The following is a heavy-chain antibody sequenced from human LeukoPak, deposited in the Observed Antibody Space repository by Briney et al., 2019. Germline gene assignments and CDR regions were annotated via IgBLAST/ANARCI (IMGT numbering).Heavy chain of an antibody. CDR3: ARDPYCSGGSCYSPSS. V-gene: IGHV3-11*05. CDR1: GFTFSDYY. CDR2: ISGRSSYT. Sequence: GGSLRLSCAASGFTFSDYYMTWIRQAPGKGLEWVSCISGRSSYTNYADSVKGRFTISRDNAKNSLYLEMNSLRADDTAVYYCARDPYCSGGSCYSPSSWGQGTLVTVSS. D-gene: IGHD2-15*01. J-gene: IGHJ5*02.